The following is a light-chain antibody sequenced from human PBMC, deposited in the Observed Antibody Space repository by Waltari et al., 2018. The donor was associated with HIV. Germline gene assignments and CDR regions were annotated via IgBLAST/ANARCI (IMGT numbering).Light chain of an antibody. CDR3: SSYTSSSTLYV. CDR1: SSAVAGDNY. J-gene: IGLJ1*01. V-gene: IGLV2-14*01. CDR2: DVS. Sequence: QSALTQPASVSGSPGQSITIPCPGTSSAVAGDNYVSRYQQHPGKAPKLMIYDVSNRPSGVSNRFSGSKSGNTASLTISGLQAEDEADYYCSSYTSSSTLYVFGTGTKVTVL.